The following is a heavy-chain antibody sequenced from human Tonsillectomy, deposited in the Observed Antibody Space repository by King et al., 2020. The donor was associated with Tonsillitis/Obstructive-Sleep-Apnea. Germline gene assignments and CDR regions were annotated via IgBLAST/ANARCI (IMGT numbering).Heavy chain of an antibody. J-gene: IGHJ3*02. CDR2: IYYSGST. CDR3: ARTGGLGGATFDI. D-gene: IGHD3/OR15-3a*01. V-gene: IGHV4-39*01. CDR1: GGSISSSSYY. Sequence: QLQESGPGLVKPSETLSLTCTVSGGSISSSSYYWGWIRQPPGKGLEWIGSIYYSGSTYYNPSLNGRVTISVDTSKNQFSLKLSSVTAADTAVYYCARTGGLGGATFDIWGQGTMVTVSS.